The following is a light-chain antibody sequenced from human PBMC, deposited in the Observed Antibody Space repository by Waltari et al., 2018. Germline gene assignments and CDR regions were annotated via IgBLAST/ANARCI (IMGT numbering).Light chain of an antibody. CDR1: KSSLGDNY. V-gene: IGLV1-47*01. J-gene: IGLJ2*01. CDR3: VSWDDAVSGPL. Sequence: QSVLTQPPSASGAPGQTVTLSFSGRKSSLGDNYAFWYRQVPGTTPSLLIYRNEQRPSGVAARFSGSKSGTSASLTISGLRSEDEAEYYCVSWDDAVSGPLFGGGTKLTVL. CDR2: RNE.